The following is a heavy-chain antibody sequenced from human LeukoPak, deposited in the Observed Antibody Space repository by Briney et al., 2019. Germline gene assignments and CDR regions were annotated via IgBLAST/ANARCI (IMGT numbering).Heavy chain of an antibody. V-gene: IGHV3-33*01. CDR2: IWYDGSNK. D-gene: IGHD3-10*01. CDR3: ARDRWMVRGVAPDY. CDR1: GFTFSSYG. Sequence: GGSLRLSCAASGFTFSSYGMHWVRQAPGKGLEWVAVIWYDGSNKYYADSVKGRFTISRDNSKNTLYPQMNSLRAEDTAVYYCARDRWMVRGVAPDYWGQGTLVTVSS. J-gene: IGHJ4*02.